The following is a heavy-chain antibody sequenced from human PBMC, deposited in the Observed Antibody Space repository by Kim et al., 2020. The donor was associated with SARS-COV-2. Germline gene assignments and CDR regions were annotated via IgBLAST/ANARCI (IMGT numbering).Heavy chain of an antibody. CDR3: ARDFGVLLWFGELGGAFDI. CDR2: INTNTGNP. J-gene: IGHJ3*02. Sequence: ASVKVSCKASGYTFTSYAMNWVRQAPGQGLAWMGWINTNTGNPTYAQGFTGRFVFSLDTSVSTAYLQISSLKAEDTAVYYCARDFGVLLWFGELGGAFDIWGQGTMVTVSS. CDR1: GYTFTSYA. V-gene: IGHV7-4-1*02. D-gene: IGHD3-10*01.